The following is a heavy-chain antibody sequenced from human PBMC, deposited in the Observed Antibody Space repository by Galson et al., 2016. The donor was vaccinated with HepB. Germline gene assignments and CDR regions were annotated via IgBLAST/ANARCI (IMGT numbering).Heavy chain of an antibody. V-gene: IGHV4-34*09. CDR2: IYYSGTT. J-gene: IGHJ4*02. D-gene: IGHD3/OR15-3a*01. CDR3: AREGAWTAAAY. CDR1: GGSFSGYY. Sequence: TLSLTCAVYGGSFSGYYWSWIRQPPGKGLEWIASIYYSGTTYYNPSLKNRLTISVDTSTNQFSLNLTSVTAADTAVYFCAREGAWTAAAYWGQGTLVIVSS.